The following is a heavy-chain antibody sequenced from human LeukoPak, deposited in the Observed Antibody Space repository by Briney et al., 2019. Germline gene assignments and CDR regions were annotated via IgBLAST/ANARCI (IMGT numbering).Heavy chain of an antibody. CDR3: ARTYCGGDCNNRYFDY. V-gene: IGHV1-46*01. D-gene: IGHD2-21*02. CDR2: INPSGGRT. Sequence: GASVKVSCKASRYILSSYYMHWVRQAPGQGLEWMGIINPSGGRTDYAQKFQGRVTMTRDTSTSTVYMELNSLRSEDTALYYCARTYCGGDCNNRYFDYWGQGTLVTVSS. CDR1: RYILSSYY. J-gene: IGHJ4*02.